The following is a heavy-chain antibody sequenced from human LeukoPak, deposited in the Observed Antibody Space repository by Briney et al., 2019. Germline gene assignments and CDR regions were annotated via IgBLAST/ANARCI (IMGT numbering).Heavy chain of an antibody. D-gene: IGHD3-3*01. J-gene: IGHJ6*03. CDR3: ARGPYYDFWSGYYTRPYYYMDV. V-gene: IGHV3-74*01. Sequence: GGSLRLSCAASGFTFSSYWMHWVRQAPGKGLVWVSRINTDGSSTSCADSVKGRFTISRDNAKNTLYLQMNSLRAEDTAVYYCARGPYYDFWSGYYTRPYYYMDVWGKGTTVTVSS. CDR1: GFTFSSYW. CDR2: INTDGSST.